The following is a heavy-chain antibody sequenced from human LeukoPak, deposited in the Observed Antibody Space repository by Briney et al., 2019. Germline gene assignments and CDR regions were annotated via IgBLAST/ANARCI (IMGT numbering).Heavy chain of an antibody. J-gene: IGHJ6*02. Sequence: SETLSFTCTVSGGSISSGDYYWSWIRQPPGKGLEWIGYIYYSGSTYYNPSLKSRVTISVDTSKNQFSLKLSSVTAADTAVYYCARDQLRDYYYYGMDVWGQGTTVTVSS. CDR3: ARDQLRDYYYYGMDV. V-gene: IGHV4-30-4*01. D-gene: IGHD6-6*01. CDR2: IYYSGST. CDR1: GGSISSGDYY.